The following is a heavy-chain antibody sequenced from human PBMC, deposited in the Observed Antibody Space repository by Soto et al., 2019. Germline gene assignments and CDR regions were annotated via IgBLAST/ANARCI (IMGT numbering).Heavy chain of an antibody. Sequence: PGESLKISCKGSGYSFTSYWISWVRQMPGKGLEWMGRIDPSDSYTNYSPSFQGHVTISADKSISTAYPQWSSLKASDTAMYYCARHSYCSSTSCYTVYYYGMDVWGQGTTVTVSS. D-gene: IGHD2-2*02. V-gene: IGHV5-10-1*01. CDR3: ARHSYCSSTSCYTVYYYGMDV. J-gene: IGHJ6*02. CDR1: GYSFTSYW. CDR2: IDPSDSYT.